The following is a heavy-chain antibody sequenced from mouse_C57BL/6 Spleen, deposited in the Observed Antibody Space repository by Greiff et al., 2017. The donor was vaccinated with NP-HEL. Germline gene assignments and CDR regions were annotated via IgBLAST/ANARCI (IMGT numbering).Heavy chain of an antibody. CDR1: GFTFSSYA. J-gene: IGHJ2*01. V-gene: IGHV5-4*01. Sequence: EVQLQQSGGGLVKPGGSLKLSCAASGFTFSSYAMSWVRQTPEKRLEWVATISDGGSYTYYPDNVKGRFTISRDNAKNNLYLQMSHLKSEDTAMYYCARDSAPDYWGQGTTLTVSS. D-gene: IGHD6-1*01. CDR2: ISDGGSYT. CDR3: ARDSAPDY.